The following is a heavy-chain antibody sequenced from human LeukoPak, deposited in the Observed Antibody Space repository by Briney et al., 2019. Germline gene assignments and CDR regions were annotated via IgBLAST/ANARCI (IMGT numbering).Heavy chain of an antibody. D-gene: IGHD7-27*01. CDR1: GFTFSSYE. V-gene: IGHV3-48*03. Sequence: PGGSLRLSCAASGFTFSSYEMSWVRQAPGKGLGWVSFISSSGNTIYYADSVKGRFIISRDNAKNSLYLQMNSLRTEDTAVYYCARERPGEDTFDIWGQGTMVTASS. CDR3: ARERPGEDTFDI. J-gene: IGHJ3*02. CDR2: ISSSGNTI.